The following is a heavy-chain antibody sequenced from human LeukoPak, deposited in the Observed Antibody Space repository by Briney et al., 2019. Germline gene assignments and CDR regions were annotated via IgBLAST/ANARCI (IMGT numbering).Heavy chain of an antibody. Sequence: SETLSLTCTVSGGSLSSDYWSSIPQSPGKGLEWIGYIYYSRSTNYNPSFESRVTISKDTSKNQVSLKLSSVTAADSAVYYWGGPWQYYYYGMDVWGQGTTVTVSS. CDR2: IYYSRST. CDR1: GGSLSSDY. D-gene: IGHD3-16*01. J-gene: IGHJ6*02. V-gene: IGHV4-59*08. CDR3: GGPWQYYYYGMDV.